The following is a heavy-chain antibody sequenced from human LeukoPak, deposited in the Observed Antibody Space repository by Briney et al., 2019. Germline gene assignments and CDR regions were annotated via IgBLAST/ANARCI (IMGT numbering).Heavy chain of an antibody. CDR1: GGSISSGGYY. V-gene: IGHV4-31*03. Sequence: SETLSLTCTVSGGSISSGGYYWRWIRQHPGKGLEWIGYIYYSGSTYYNPSLKSRVTISVDTSKNQFSLKLSSVTAADTAVYYCARVQIAAKAFDIWGQGTMVTVSS. CDR2: IYYSGST. D-gene: IGHD6-13*01. CDR3: ARVQIAAKAFDI. J-gene: IGHJ3*02.